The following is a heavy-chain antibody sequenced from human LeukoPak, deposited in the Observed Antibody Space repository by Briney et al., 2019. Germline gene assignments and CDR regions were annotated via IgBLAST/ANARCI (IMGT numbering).Heavy chain of an antibody. CDR2: IYHSGST. CDR1: GYSISSGYY. Sequence: PSETLSLTCTVSGYSISSGYYWGWIRQPPGKGLEWIGSIYHSGSTYYNPSLKSRVTISVDTSKNQFSLKLSSVTAADTAVYYCARVPLGRGLYGYAHPAFDIWGQGTMVTVSS. CDR3: ARVPLGRGLYGYAHPAFDI. J-gene: IGHJ3*02. D-gene: IGHD1-1*01. V-gene: IGHV4-38-2*02.